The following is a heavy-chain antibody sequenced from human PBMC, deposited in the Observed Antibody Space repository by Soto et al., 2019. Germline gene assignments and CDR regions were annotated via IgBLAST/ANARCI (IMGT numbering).Heavy chain of an antibody. D-gene: IGHD3-9*01. J-gene: IGHJ4*02. V-gene: IGHV5-51*01. Sequence: GASLKISCKGSGYSFTSYWIGWVRQMPGKGLEWMGIIYPGDSDTRYSPSFQGQVTISADTSISTAYLQWSSLKASDTAMYYCARHRPYYDILTGYYVDYWGQGTLVTV. CDR3: ARHRPYYDILTGYYVDY. CDR1: GYSFTSYW. CDR2: IYPGDSDT.